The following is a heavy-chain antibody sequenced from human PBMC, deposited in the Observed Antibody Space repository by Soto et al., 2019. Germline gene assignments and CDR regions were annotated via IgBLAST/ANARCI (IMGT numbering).Heavy chain of an antibody. J-gene: IGHJ4*02. Sequence: QVQLVESGGGVVQPGRSLRLSCAASGFTFSSYAMHWVRQAPGKGQEWVAVISYDGSNKYYADSVKGRFTISRDNSKNTLYLQMNSLRAEHTAVYYCARDMWWQWLVRYYFDYWGQGTLVTVSS. D-gene: IGHD6-19*01. CDR3: ARDMWWQWLVRYYFDY. CDR2: ISYDGSNK. CDR1: GFTFSSYA. V-gene: IGHV3-30-3*01.